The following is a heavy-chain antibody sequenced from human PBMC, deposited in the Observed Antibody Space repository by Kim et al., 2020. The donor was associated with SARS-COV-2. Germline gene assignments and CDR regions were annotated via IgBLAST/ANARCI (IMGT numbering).Heavy chain of an antibody. Sequence: YAQKFQGRVTITADKSTSTAYMELSSLRSEDTAVYYCARAQYSGYNWFDPWGQGTLVTVSS. CDR3: ARAQYSGYNWFDP. V-gene: IGHV1-69*04. D-gene: IGHD5-12*01. J-gene: IGHJ5*02.